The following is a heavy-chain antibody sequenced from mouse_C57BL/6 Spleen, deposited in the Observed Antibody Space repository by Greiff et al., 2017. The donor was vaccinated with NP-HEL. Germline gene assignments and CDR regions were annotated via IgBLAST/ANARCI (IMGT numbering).Heavy chain of an antibody. D-gene: IGHD2-14*01. J-gene: IGHJ2*01. CDR3: ARVRRGDGFDY. Sequence: VQLQQPGAELVRPGSSVKLSCKASGYTFTSYSMDWVKQRPGQGLEWIGNIYPSDSETHYNQKFKDKATLTVDKSSSTAYMQLSSLTSEDSAVYYCARVRRGDGFDYWGQGTTLTVSS. CDR2: IYPSDSET. V-gene: IGHV1-61*01. CDR1: GYTFTSYS.